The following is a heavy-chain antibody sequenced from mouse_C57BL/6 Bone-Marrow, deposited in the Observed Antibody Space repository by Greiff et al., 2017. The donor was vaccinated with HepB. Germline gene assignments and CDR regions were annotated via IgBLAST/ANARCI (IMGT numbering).Heavy chain of an antibody. Sequence: VQLQQSGAELAKPGASVKLSCKASGYTFTRYWLHWVKQRPGQGLEWIGYINPSSGYAKYNQKFKDTATLTADESSSTAYMQLSSLTYEDAAVYYCARTGLWYFDVWGTGTTVTVSA. CDR2: INPSSGYA. CDR3: ARTGLWYFDV. V-gene: IGHV1-7*01. J-gene: IGHJ1*03. CDR1: GYTFTRYW.